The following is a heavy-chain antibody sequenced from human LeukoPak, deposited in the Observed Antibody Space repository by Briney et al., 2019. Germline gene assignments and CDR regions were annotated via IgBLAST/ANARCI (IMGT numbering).Heavy chain of an antibody. V-gene: IGHV3-53*01. CDR3: ARAPAAAARAFDI. CDR2: IYSGGST. J-gene: IGHJ3*02. D-gene: IGHD6-13*01. CDR1: GFTVSSNY. Sequence: GGFLRLSCAASGFTVSSNYMSWVRQAPGKGLEWVSLIYSGGSTYYTDSVKGRFTISRDNSKNTLYLQMNSLRGEDTAVYYCARAPAAAARAFDIWGRGTMVTVSS.